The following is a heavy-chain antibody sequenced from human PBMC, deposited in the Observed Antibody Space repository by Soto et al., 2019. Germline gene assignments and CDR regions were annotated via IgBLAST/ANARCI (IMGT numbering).Heavy chain of an antibody. CDR2: IYPGDSDT. CDR3: ARQTGYSSGWYAVYGMDV. D-gene: IGHD6-19*01. V-gene: IGHV5-51*01. J-gene: IGHJ6*02. Sequence: GESLKISCKASGYTFTSYWIGWVRQMPGKGLEWMGVIYPGDSDTRYSPSFQGQVTISADKSISTAYLQWSSLKASDTAMYYCARQTGYSSGWYAVYGMDVWGQGTTVTVSS. CDR1: GYTFTSYW.